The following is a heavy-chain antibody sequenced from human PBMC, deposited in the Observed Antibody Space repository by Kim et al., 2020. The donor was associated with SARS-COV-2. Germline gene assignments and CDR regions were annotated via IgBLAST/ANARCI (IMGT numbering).Heavy chain of an antibody. D-gene: IGHD6-6*01. V-gene: IGHV4-59*01. Sequence: NSNPPPKSRVTISVDTSKNQFSLKLSSVTAADTAVYYCARMTIAARHFDYWGQGTLVTVSS. CDR3: ARMTIAARHFDY. J-gene: IGHJ4*02.